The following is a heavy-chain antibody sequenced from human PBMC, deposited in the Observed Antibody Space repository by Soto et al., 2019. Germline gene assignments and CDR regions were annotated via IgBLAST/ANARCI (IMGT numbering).Heavy chain of an antibody. V-gene: IGHV3-30-3*01. CDR1: GFTFRDFA. J-gene: IGHJ4*02. CDR2: ISHDETKN. Sequence: QVQLVESGGGVVQPGRSLRLSCAASGFTFRDFAMHWVRQAPGKGLEWVALISHDETKNYYADSVKGRFSISRDNSKNTLYLQMDSLRAEDTAIYYCARIHDSSGYSYDYWGQGTLVTVSS. D-gene: IGHD3-22*01. CDR3: ARIHDSSGYSYDY.